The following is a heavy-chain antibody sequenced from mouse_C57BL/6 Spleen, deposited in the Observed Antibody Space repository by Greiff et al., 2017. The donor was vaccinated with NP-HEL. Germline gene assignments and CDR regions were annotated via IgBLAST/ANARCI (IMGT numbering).Heavy chain of an antibody. V-gene: IGHV8-12*01. CDR3: ARSRIYYYGSSYWYFDV. Sequence: ESGPGILQSSQTLSLTCSFSGFSLSTSGMGVSWIRQPSGKGLEWLAHIYWDDDKRYNPSLKSRLTISKDTSRNQVFLKITSVDTADTATYYCARSRIYYYGSSYWYFDVWGTGTTVTVSS. J-gene: IGHJ1*03. CDR1: GFSLSTSGMG. CDR2: IYWDDDK. D-gene: IGHD1-1*01.